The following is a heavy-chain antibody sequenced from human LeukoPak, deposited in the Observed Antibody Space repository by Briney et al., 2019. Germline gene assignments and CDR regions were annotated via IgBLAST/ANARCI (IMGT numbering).Heavy chain of an antibody. D-gene: IGHD6-13*01. CDR1: GGSISSGSYS. CDR2: IYTSGST. Sequence: PSETLSLTCTVSGGSISSGSYSWSWIRQPAGKGLEWIGRIYTSGSTNYNPSLKSRVTMSVDTSKNHFSLDLSSVTAADTAVYYCARGWITAVGNLFDYWGQGALVTVSS. V-gene: IGHV4-61*02. CDR3: ARGWITAVGNLFDY. J-gene: IGHJ4*01.